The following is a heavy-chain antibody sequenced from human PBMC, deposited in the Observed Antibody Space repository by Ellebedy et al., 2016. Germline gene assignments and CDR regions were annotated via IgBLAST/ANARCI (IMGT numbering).Heavy chain of an antibody. Sequence: GESLKISXAASGFTFSSYWMSWVRQAPGKGLEWVANIKQDGSEKYYVDSVKGRFTISRDNAKNSLYLQMNSLRAEDTAVYYCARDGSFSAFDIWGQGTMVTVSS. CDR3: ARDGSFSAFDI. CDR2: IKQDGSEK. D-gene: IGHD2/OR15-2a*01. CDR1: GFTFSSYW. V-gene: IGHV3-7*01. J-gene: IGHJ3*02.